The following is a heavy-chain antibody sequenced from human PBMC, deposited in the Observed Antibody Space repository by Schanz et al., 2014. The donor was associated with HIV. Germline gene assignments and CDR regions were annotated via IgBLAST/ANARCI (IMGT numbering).Heavy chain of an antibody. J-gene: IGHJ4*02. V-gene: IGHV3-33*01. CDR1: GFTFSNYG. CDR3: ARQGLRFSFWLDY. D-gene: IGHD4-17*01. CDR2: IWYDGSNK. Sequence: QVQLVESGGGVVQPGRSLRLSCTASGFTFSNYGMHWVRQAPGKGLEWVAAIWYDGSNKFYADSVKGRFNISRDNSKNTLYLQMNNLRAEDTAVYGCARQGLRFSFWLDYWGQGTPVTVS.